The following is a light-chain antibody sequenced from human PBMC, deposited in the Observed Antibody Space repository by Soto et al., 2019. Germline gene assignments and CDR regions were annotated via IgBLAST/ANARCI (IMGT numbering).Light chain of an antibody. CDR1: QSVGSY. J-gene: IGKJ4*01. CDR2: DAS. CDR3: QQRSTWLT. Sequence: EIVLTQSPATLSLSPGERATLSCRASQSVGSYLAWYQQRPGQAPRLLIYDASNRATGIPARFSGSGSGTDFTLTISSLETEDYAVYYCQQRSTWLTFGGGTKVDI. V-gene: IGKV3-11*01.